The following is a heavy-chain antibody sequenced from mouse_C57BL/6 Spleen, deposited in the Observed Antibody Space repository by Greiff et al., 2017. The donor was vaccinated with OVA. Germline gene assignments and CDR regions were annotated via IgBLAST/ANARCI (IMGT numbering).Heavy chain of an antibody. CDR1: GYTFTDYY. V-gene: IGHV1-76*01. CDR3: ASPYGSPYYFDY. CDR2: IYPGSGNT. J-gene: IGHJ2*01. D-gene: IGHD1-1*01. Sequence: VQLQQSGAELVRPGASVKLSCKASGYTFTDYYINWVKQRPGQGLEWIARIYPGSGNTYYNEKFKGKATLTAEKSSSTAYMQLSSLTSEDSAVYFCASPYGSPYYFDYWGQGTTLTVSS.